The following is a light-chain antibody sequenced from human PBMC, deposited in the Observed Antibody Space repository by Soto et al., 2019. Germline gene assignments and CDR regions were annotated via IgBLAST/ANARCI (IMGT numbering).Light chain of an antibody. J-gene: IGKJ5*01. V-gene: IGKV1-39*01. CDR1: HPISDY. CDR2: AAS. Sequence: DIQMTQSPSSLSASVGDRVTITCRASHPISDYLNWYQQRPGKAPKLLIYAASTLQSGVPSRFSGSESGTDFPLTISNLQPEDCATYYCQQTYNTPITFGQGTRLEIK. CDR3: QQTYNTPIT.